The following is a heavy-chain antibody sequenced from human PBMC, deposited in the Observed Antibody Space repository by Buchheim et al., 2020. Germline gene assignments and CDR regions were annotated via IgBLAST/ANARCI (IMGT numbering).Heavy chain of an antibody. CDR1: GFTFSSYS. CDR2: ISSSSSTI. Sequence: VQLVESGGGLVQPGGSLRLSCAASGFTFSSYSMNWVRQAPGKGLEWVSYISSSSSTIYYADSVKGRFTISRDNAKNSLYLQMNSLRDEDTAVYYCASGYCSSTSCLKYYYYGMDVWGQGTT. V-gene: IGHV3-48*02. J-gene: IGHJ6*02. D-gene: IGHD2-2*03. CDR3: ASGYCSSTSCLKYYYYGMDV.